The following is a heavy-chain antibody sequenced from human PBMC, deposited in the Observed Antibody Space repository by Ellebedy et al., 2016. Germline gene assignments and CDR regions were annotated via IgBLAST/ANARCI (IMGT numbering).Heavy chain of an antibody. CDR1: GYTFTSYG. CDR3: ATVTGTTYFDY. J-gene: IGHJ4*02. Sequence: ASVKVSXKASGYTFTSYGISWVRQAPGQGLEWMGWISAYNGNTNYAQKLQGRVTMTTDTSTSTAYMELSSLRSEDTAVYYCATVTGTTYFDYWGQGTLVTVSS. CDR2: ISAYNGNT. D-gene: IGHD1-20*01. V-gene: IGHV1-18*01.